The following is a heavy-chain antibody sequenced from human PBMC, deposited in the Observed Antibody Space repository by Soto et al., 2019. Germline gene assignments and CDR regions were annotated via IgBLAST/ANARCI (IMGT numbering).Heavy chain of an antibody. D-gene: IGHD3-16*01. CDR1: GFMFSNFG. CDR2: ISYDGSET. V-gene: IGHV3-30*03. CDR3: ATGRPHDYGPVEYDH. J-gene: IGHJ4*02. Sequence: PGGSLRLSCAASGFMFSNFGIHWVRQAPGKGLEWVSFISYDGSETYYADSMKGRFTITRDNSKTTVFLQMDSLRAEDSAVYFCATGRPHDYGPVEYDHWGQGTLVTVSS.